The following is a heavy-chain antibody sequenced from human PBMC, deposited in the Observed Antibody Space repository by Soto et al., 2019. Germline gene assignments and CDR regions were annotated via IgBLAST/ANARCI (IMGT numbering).Heavy chain of an antibody. Sequence: SETLSLTCAVYGGSFSGYYWSWIRQPPGKGLEWIGEINHSGSTNYNPSLKSRVTISVDTSKNQFSLKLSSVTAADTAVYYCARENYGGKLRKAHHRRYHFDYWGQGTLVTVSS. D-gene: IGHD4-17*01. CDR1: GGSFSGYY. CDR3: ARENYGGKLRKAHHRRYHFDY. V-gene: IGHV4-34*01. J-gene: IGHJ4*02. CDR2: INHSGST.